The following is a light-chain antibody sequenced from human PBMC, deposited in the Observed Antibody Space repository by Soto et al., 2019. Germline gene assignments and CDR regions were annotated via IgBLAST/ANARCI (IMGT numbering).Light chain of an antibody. CDR1: SSDVGGYNY. CDR2: EVS. V-gene: IGLV2-8*01. J-gene: IGLJ1*01. CDR3: SSYAGRIHYV. Sequence: QSALTQPPSASGSPGQSVTISCTGTSSDVGGYNYVSWYQQHPGKAPKLMFYEVSQRPSGVPDRFSGSKSGNTASPTVSRLQDEDEAAPSCSSYAGRIHYVFGTGTKVTV.